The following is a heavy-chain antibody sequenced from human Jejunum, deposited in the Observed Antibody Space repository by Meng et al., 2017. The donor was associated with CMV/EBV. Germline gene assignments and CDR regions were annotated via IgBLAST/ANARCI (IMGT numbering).Heavy chain of an antibody. Sequence: SSNWMQRVRPAPGKGLVWVSSIDGDGSYTAYTDSVKGPFTISRANAKGTLFLEMNSLRVEDTAVYYCARDAAYCDGGGCYSAYYFDYWGQGALVTVSS. CDR1: SSNW. J-gene: IGHJ4*02. CDR3: ARDAAYCDGGGCYSAYYFDY. V-gene: IGHV3-74*01. D-gene: IGHD2-21*01. CDR2: IDGDGSYT.